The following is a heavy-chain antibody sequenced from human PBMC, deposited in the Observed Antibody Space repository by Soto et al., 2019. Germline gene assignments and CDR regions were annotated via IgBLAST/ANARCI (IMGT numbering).Heavy chain of an antibody. CDR3: AKEGSYLRGSYYSR. Sequence: GGSLRLSCTASGFPFSSYAMSWVRPATGKGLEWVSAISGSGGSTYYADSVKGRFTISRDNSKNTLYLQMNSLRAEDTAVYYCAKEGSYLRGSYYSRWGQGTLVTVSS. J-gene: IGHJ4*02. CDR1: GFPFSSYA. D-gene: IGHD1-26*01. CDR2: ISGSGGST. V-gene: IGHV3-23*01.